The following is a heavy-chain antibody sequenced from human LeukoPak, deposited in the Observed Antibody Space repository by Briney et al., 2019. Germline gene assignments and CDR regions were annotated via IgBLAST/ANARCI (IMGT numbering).Heavy chain of an antibody. J-gene: IGHJ4*02. V-gene: IGHV4-59*01. CDR1: GGSINGYY. CDR2: IYYSGST. CDR3: ARGEALYSNYGFDY. D-gene: IGHD4-11*01. Sequence: SETLSLTCTVSGGSINGYYWSLIRQPPGKGLEWIGYIYYSGSTNYNPSLTSRVTISIDTSKNQFSLKLTSVTAADTAVYYCARGEALYSNYGFDYWGQGTLVTVSS.